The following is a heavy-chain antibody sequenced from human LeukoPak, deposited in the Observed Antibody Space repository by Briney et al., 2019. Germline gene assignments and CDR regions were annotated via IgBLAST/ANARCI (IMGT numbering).Heavy chain of an antibody. CDR3: ARVRYSYDNWFDP. CDR2: IYSGGST. CDR1: GFTVSSNY. J-gene: IGHJ5*02. V-gene: IGHV3-66*01. D-gene: IGHD5-18*01. Sequence: PGGSLRLSCAASGFTVSSNYMSWVRQAPGKGLEWVSVIYSGGSTYYADSVKGRFTISRDNSKNTLYLQMNSLRAEDSAVYYCARVRYSYDNWFDPWGQGTLVTVSS.